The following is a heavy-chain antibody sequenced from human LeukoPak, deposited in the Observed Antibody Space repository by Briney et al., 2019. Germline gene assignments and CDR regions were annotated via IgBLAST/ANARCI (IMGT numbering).Heavy chain of an antibody. V-gene: IGHV1-2*06. CDR2: INPNSGVT. Sequence: ASVKVSCKASGYTFTGYYMHWVRQAPGQGLEWMGRINPNSGVTNYAQKFQGRVTMTRDTSISTAYMELSRLRSDGTAVYYCARDGYCDGGSCSDYWGQGTLVTASS. CDR1: GYTFTGYY. CDR3: ARDGYCDGGSCSDY. D-gene: IGHD2-15*01. J-gene: IGHJ4*02.